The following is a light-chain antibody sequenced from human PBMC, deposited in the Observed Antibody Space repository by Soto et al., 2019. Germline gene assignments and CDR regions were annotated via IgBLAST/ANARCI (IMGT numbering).Light chain of an antibody. CDR1: SSDVGGYNS. Sequence: QSALTQPPSASGSPGQSVTISCTGTSSDVGGYNSVSWYQHHPGKGPKLIIYEVSKRPSGVPDRFSGSKSANTASLTVSGLQAEDEPDYYSSSYAGSNNYVFGTGTKLTVL. CDR3: SSYAGSNNYV. CDR2: EVS. J-gene: IGLJ1*01. V-gene: IGLV2-8*01.